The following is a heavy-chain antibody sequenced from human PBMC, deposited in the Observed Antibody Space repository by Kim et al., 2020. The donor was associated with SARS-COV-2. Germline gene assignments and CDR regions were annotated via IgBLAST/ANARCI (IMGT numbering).Heavy chain of an antibody. CDR2: ISYDGSNK. J-gene: IGHJ3*02. D-gene: IGHD3-22*01. CDR1: GFTFSSYG. Sequence: GGSLRLSCAASGFTFSSYGMHWVRQAPGKGLEWVAVISYDGSNKYYADSVKGRFTISRDNSKNKLYLLMDSLRAEDTAVYYCAKSPDSIAAFDIWGQGT. V-gene: IGHV3-30*18. CDR3: AKSPDSIAAFDI.